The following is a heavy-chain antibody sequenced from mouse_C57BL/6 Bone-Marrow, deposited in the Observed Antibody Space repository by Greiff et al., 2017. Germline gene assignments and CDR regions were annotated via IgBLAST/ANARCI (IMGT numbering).Heavy chain of an antibody. CDR1: GYTFTSYW. CDR3: ARRVTTVVAHWYFDV. V-gene: IGHV1-52*01. CDR2: IDPSDSDT. D-gene: IGHD1-1*01. J-gene: IGHJ1*03. Sequence: VQLKQPGAELVRPGSSVKMSCKASGYTFTSYWMHWVKQRPIQGLEWIGNIDPSDSDTHYNQKFKDKATLTVDKSSSTAYMQLSSLTSEDSAVYYCARRVTTVVAHWYFDVWGTGTTVTVSA.